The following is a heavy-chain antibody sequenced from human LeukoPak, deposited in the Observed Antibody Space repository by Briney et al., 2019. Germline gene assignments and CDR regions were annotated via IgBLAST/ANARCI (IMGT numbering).Heavy chain of an antibody. Sequence: PGGSLRLFCAASGFTFSSYAMSWVRQAPGKGLECVSAISGSGGSTYYADSVKGRFTISRDNSKNTLYLQMNSLRAEDTAAYYCAKVRGNSGSYYPDYFYYWGQGTLVTVSS. CDR2: ISGSGGST. V-gene: IGHV3-23*01. CDR3: AKVRGNSGSYYPDYFYY. CDR1: GFTFSSYA. D-gene: IGHD1-26*01. J-gene: IGHJ4*02.